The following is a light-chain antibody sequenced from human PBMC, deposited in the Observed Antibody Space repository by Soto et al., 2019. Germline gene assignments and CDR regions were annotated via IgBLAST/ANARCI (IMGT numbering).Light chain of an antibody. CDR2: GDS. CDR3: QSYDSSLTALYV. CDR1: RSNSGAGYG. J-gene: IGLJ1*01. Sequence: QSVLTHPPSVSGAPGQRVTISCAGSRSNSGAGYGVHWYQQLPGTAPKLLIYGDSNRPSGVPARFSGSKSGTSASLAITGLQAEDEADYYCQSYDSSLTALYVFGNGTKLTVL. V-gene: IGLV1-40*01.